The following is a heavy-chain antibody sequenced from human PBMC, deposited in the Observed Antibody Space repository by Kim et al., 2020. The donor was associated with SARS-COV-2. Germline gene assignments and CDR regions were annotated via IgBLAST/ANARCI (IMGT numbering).Heavy chain of an antibody. CDR3: ARGRGGYGGNPNWFDP. CDR1: GFTFSSYW. CDR2: IKQDGSEK. Sequence: GGSLRLSCAASGFTFSSYWMSWVRQAPGKGLEWVANIKQDGSEKYYVDSVKGRFTISRDNAKNSLYLQMNSLRAEDTAVYYCARGRGGYGGNPNWFDPWGQGTLVTVSS. D-gene: IGHD2-15*01. J-gene: IGHJ5*02. V-gene: IGHV3-7*01.